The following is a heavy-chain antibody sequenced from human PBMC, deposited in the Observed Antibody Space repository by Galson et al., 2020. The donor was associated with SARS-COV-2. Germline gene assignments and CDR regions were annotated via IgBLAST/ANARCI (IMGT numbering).Heavy chain of an antibody. CDR2: VSNGGSNK. CDR3: AKDEDRPEMLLLMYDVSMVSSLCV. D-gene: IGHD2-8*01. V-gene: IGHV3-30*18. Sequence: SCAASGFTFSSYAMHWVRQAPGKGLEWVAVVSNGGSNKYYADSVKGRFTISRDNSKNTLYLQMNSLTAEDTAVYYCAKDEDRPEMLLLMYDVSMVSSLCVWVQGTMVTVSS. J-gene: IGHJ6*02. CDR1: GFTFSSYA.